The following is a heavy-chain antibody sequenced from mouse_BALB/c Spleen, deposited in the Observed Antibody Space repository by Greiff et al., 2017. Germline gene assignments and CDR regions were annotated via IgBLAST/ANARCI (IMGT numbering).Heavy chain of an antibody. CDR1: GFTFSSFG. CDR2: ISSGSSTI. V-gene: IGHV5-17*02. D-gene: IGHD2-1*01. Sequence: EVHLVESGGGLVQPGGSRKLSCAASGFTFSSFGMHWVRQAPEKGLEWVAYISSGSSTIYYADTVKGRFTISRDNPKNTLFLQMTSLRSEDTAMYYCARSGLYYGNYFFDYWGQGTTLTVSS. J-gene: IGHJ2*01. CDR3: ARSGLYYGNYFFDY.